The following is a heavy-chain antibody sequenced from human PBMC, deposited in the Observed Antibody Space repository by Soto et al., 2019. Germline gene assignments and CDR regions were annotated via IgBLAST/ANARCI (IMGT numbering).Heavy chain of an antibody. J-gene: IGHJ2*01. CDR2: VSDSGSS. Sequence: QVQLLESGPGLVKPSETLSLTCTVSGGSISSHYWSWIRQPPGKGLEWIGYVSDSGSSTYYPSLKSRVTISVDRSKNPLSLRLSSVTAAATAVYYCARVWRRGWYFDLWGRGTLVTFSS. CDR3: ARVWRRGWYFDL. CDR1: GGSISSHY. D-gene: IGHD1-1*01. V-gene: IGHV4-59*11.